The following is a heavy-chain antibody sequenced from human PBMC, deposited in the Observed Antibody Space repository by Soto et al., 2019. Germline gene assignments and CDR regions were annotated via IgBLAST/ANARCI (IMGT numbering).Heavy chain of an antibody. CDR1: GFTFNTYA. Sequence: EVQLLESGGGLVQPGESVTLSCAASGFTFNTYAMTWARRAPGKGLEWVSAISGSGATTYVADSVKGRFTISRDNSKDTLYLQMNSLRAEDTAIYYCAKGRGGAYYYYGLDVWGQGTTVTVSS. CDR2: ISGSGATT. CDR3: AKGRGGAYYYYGLDV. J-gene: IGHJ6*02. V-gene: IGHV3-23*01. D-gene: IGHD3-10*01.